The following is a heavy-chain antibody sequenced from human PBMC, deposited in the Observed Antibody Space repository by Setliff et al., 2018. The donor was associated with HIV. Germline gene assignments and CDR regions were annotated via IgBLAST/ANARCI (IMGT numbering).Heavy chain of an antibody. D-gene: IGHD3-10*01. CDR1: GFTVSTSY. CDR2: IYSDGNT. Sequence: GSLRLSCAASGFTVSTSYMSWIRQAPGKGLEWASTIYSDGNTYHADSVKGRFTLSRDNTKNTLYLQMDSLRPEDTAVYYCARPRLYGTALDLWGQGTLVTAPQ. J-gene: IGHJ5*02. V-gene: IGHV3-66*02. CDR3: ARPRLYGTALDL.